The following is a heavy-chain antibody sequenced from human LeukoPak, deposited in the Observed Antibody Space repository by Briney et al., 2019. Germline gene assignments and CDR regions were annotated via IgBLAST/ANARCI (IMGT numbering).Heavy chain of an antibody. CDR3: ARDYGGNSYNWFDP. Sequence: PSETLFLTCTVSGGSISSYYWSWIRQPPGKGLEWIGYIYYTGSTNYNPSLKSRVTISVDTSKNQFSLKLSSVTTADTAVYYCARDYGGNSYNWFDPWGQGTLVTVSS. D-gene: IGHD4-23*01. CDR1: GGSISSYY. V-gene: IGHV4-59*01. CDR2: IYYTGST. J-gene: IGHJ5*02.